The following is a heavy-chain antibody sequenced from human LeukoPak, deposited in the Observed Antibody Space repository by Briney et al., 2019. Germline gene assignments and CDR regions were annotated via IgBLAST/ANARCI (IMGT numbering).Heavy chain of an antibody. CDR1: GYTFTSYG. J-gene: IGHJ4*02. D-gene: IGHD5-24*01. CDR2: ISAYNGNT. CDR3: AREFWAIEMATNSFDY. V-gene: IGHV1-18*01. Sequence: GASVKVSCKASGYTFTSYGIIWVRQAPGQGLEWMGWISAYNGNTNYAQKLQGRVTMTTDTSTSTAYMELRSLRSDDTAVYYCAREFWAIEMATNSFDYWGQGTLVTVSS.